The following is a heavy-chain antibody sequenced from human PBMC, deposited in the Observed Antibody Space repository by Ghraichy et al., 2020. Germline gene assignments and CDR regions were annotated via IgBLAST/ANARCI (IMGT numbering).Heavy chain of an antibody. CDR3: ASQLGADWYFDL. V-gene: IGHV4-59*01. D-gene: IGHD1-26*01. CDR2: IYYSGST. CDR1: GGSISSYY. Sequence: TLSLTCTVSGGSISSYYWSWIRQPPGKGLEWIGYIYYSGSTNYNPSLKSRVTISVDTSKNQFSLKLSSVTAADTAVYYCASQLGADWYFDLWGRGTLVTVSS. J-gene: IGHJ2*01.